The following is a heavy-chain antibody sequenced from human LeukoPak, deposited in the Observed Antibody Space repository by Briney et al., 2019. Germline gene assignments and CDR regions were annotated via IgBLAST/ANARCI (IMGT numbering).Heavy chain of an antibody. CDR3: ARPGGYCSGGSCYSLWDTAMAASFDY. D-gene: IGHD2-15*01. J-gene: IGHJ4*02. Sequence: GGSLRLSCAASGFTFSSYSMNWVRQAPGKVLEWVSSISSSSRYIYYADSVKGRFTISRDNAKNSLYLQMNSLRAEDTAVYYCARPGGYCSGGSCYSLWDTAMAASFDYWGQGTLVTVSS. CDR2: ISSSSRYI. V-gene: IGHV3-21*01. CDR1: GFTFSSYS.